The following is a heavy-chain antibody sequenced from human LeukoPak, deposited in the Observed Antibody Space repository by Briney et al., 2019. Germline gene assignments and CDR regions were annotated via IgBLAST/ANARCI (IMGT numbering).Heavy chain of an antibody. V-gene: IGHV1-69*06. D-gene: IGHD2-15*01. CDR3: ARDRCSGGSCYSSFDY. CDR2: IIPIFGTA. J-gene: IGHJ4*02. CDR1: GGTFSSYA. Sequence: GASVKVSCKASGGTFSSYAISWVRQAPGQGLEWMGGIIPIFGTANYAQKFQGRVTITADKSTSTAYMELSSLRSEDTAVYYCARDRCSGGSCYSSFDYWGQGTLVTVSS.